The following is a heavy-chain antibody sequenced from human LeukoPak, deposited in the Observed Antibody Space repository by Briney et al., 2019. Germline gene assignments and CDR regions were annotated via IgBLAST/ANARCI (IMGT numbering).Heavy chain of an antibody. V-gene: IGHV4-38-2*02. J-gene: IGHJ4*02. CDR1: GYSISGGYY. CDR2: IYHSGIT. D-gene: IGHD3-22*01. CDR3: ARDLSGFYLLGRY. Sequence: SETLSLTCIVSGYSISGGYYWDWIRQPPGKGLEWIGSIYHSGITYYNPSLKSRVTISVDTSKNNFSLTLNSVTAADTAVYYCARDLSGFYLLGRYWGQGTLVTVSS.